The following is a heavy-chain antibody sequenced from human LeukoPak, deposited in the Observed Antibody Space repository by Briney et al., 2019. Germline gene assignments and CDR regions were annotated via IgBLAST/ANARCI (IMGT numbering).Heavy chain of an antibody. CDR2: IYYSGTT. CDR3: ARNREFGEYYFDF. Sequence: SETLSLTCTVSGGSISSGGYYWSWIRQHPGKGLEWIGYIYYSGTTYYNPSLKSRVSLSIDTSKNQFSLRLTSVTAADTAVYYCARNREFGEYYFDFWGQGTLVTVSS. V-gene: IGHV4-31*03. CDR1: GGSISSGGYY. D-gene: IGHD4-17*01. J-gene: IGHJ4*02.